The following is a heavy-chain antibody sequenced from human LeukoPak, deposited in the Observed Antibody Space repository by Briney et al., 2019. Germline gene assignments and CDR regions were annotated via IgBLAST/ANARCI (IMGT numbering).Heavy chain of an antibody. J-gene: IGHJ5*02. CDR2: TSPDSGDT. CDR3: ARVRLRNGYNWFDP. CDR1: GYTFTDYY. Sequence: GASVKVSCKASGYTFTDYYINWVRQAPGQGLEWMGWTSPDSGDTGYAHKFQGRVTITRNTSITTAYMELRSLTFEDTAVYYCARVRLRNGYNWFDPWGQGTPVTVSS. D-gene: IGHD3-3*01. V-gene: IGHV1-8*03.